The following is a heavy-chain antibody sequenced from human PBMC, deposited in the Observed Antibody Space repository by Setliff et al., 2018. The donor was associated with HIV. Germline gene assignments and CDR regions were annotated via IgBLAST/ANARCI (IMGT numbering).Heavy chain of an antibody. CDR3: ARGLRRSTYYCYYYMDV. D-gene: IGHD2-21*02. CDR2: IYYSGST. J-gene: IGHJ6*03. CDR1: GGSISSYY. Sequence: PSETLSLTCTVSGGSISSYYWGWIRQPPGKGLEWIGSIYYSGSTYYNPSLKSLVTISLDTSKNQFSLKLSSVTAADTAVYYCARGLRRSTYYCYYYMDVWGKGTTVTVSS. V-gene: IGHV4-39*01.